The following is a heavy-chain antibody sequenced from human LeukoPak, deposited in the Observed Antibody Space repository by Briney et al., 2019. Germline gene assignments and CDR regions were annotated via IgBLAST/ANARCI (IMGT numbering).Heavy chain of an antibody. V-gene: IGHV1-18*01. Sequence: ASVKVSCKASGYTFTSYGISWVRQAPGQGLEWMGWISAYNGNTNYAQKLQGRVTMTTDTFTSTAYMELRSLRSDDTAVYYCAGVHYYDHFDYWGQGTLVTVSS. J-gene: IGHJ4*02. CDR3: AGVHYYDHFDY. CDR1: GYTFTSYG. CDR2: ISAYNGNT. D-gene: IGHD3-22*01.